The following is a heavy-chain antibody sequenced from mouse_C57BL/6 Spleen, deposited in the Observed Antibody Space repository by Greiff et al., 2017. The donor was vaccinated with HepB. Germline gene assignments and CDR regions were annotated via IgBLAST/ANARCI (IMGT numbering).Heavy chain of an antibody. CDR3: ARRRGDGYYAAWFAY. CDR2: ILPGSGST. Sequence: QVQLQQSGAELMKPGASVKLSCKAPGYTFTGYWIEWVKQRPGHGLEWIGEILPGSGSTNYNEKFKGKATFTADTSSNTAYMQLSSLTTEDSAIYYCARRRGDGYYAAWFAYWGQGTLVTVSA. CDR1: GYTFTGYW. J-gene: IGHJ3*01. V-gene: IGHV1-9*01. D-gene: IGHD2-3*01.